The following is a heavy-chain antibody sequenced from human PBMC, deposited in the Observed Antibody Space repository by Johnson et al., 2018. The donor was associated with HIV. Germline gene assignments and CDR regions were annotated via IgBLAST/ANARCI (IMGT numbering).Heavy chain of an antibody. CDR3: AKTYYDFWSGYFGAFDI. CDR1: GFTLSSYA. J-gene: IGHJ3*02. D-gene: IGHD3-3*01. Sequence: QMQLVESGGGLVQPGGSLRLSCVASGFTLSSYAMHWVRQAPGKGLEWVGVIAFDGSNTYYADSVKGRFTISRDNPKNTLYLQRNSLRAEDTALYYCAKTYYDFWSGYFGAFDIWGQGTMVTVSS. CDR2: IAFDGSNT. V-gene: IGHV3-30*04.